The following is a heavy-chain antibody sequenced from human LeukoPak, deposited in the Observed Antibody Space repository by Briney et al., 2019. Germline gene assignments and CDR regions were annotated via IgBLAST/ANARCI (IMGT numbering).Heavy chain of an antibody. CDR1: GGSFSGYY. Sequence: SETLSLTCAVYGGSFSGYYWSWIRQPPGKGLEWIGEINHSGSTNYNPSLKSRVTISVDTSKNQFSLKLSSVTAADTAVYYCARYLAAAGMDYFDYWGQGTLVTVSS. CDR3: ARYLAAAGMDYFDY. CDR2: INHSGST. V-gene: IGHV4-34*01. J-gene: IGHJ4*02. D-gene: IGHD6-13*01.